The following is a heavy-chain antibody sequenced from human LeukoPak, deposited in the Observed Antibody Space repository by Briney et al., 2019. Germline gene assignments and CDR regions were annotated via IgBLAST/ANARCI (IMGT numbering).Heavy chain of an antibody. V-gene: IGHV4-30-4*07. D-gene: IGHD4-23*01. J-gene: IGHJ4*02. CDR2: IYHSGST. CDR1: GGSISSGGYS. Sequence: SETLSLTCAVSGGSISSGGYSWSWIRQPPGKGLEWIGYIYHSGSTYYNPSLKSRVTISVDTSKNQLSLKLSSVTAADTAVYYCARDNGGYFDYWGQGTLVTVSS. CDR3: ARDNGGYFDY.